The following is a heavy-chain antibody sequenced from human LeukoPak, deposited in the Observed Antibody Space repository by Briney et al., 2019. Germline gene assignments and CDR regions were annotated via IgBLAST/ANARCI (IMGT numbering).Heavy chain of an antibody. D-gene: IGHD6-19*01. CDR3: ARGYSSGLHFDY. CDR1: GLTFSNNW. Sequence: GGSLRLSCAVSGLTFSNNWMTWVRQAPGKGLEWLASINQDGSERNYVDSVKGRFTISRDNAKNSLYLQMNNLRAEDTAVYYCARGYSSGLHFDYWGQGTLVTVSS. V-gene: IGHV3-7*01. J-gene: IGHJ4*02. CDR2: INQDGSER.